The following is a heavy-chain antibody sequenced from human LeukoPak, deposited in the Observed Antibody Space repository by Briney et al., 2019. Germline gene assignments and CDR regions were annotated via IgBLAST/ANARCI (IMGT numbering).Heavy chain of an antibody. CDR3: ASNQYYYDSSGSQNPHAFDI. D-gene: IGHD3-22*01. Sequence: ASVKVSCKASGYTFTSYAMNWVRQAPGQGLEWMGWINTNTGNPTYAQGSTGRFVLSLDTSVSTAYLQISSLKAEDTAVYYCASNQYYYDSSGSQNPHAFDIWGQGTMVTVSS. CDR2: INTNTGNP. J-gene: IGHJ3*02. CDR1: GYTFTSYA. V-gene: IGHV7-4-1*02.